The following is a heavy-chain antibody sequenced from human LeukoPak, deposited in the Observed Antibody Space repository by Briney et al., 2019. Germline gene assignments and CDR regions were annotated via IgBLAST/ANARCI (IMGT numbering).Heavy chain of an antibody. CDR2: IYSGGST. V-gene: IGHV3-66*01. CDR3: ARDPVVAATQRDIGAFDI. Sequence: PGGSLRLSCAASGFTVSSNYMSWVRQAPGKGLEWVSVIYSGGSTYYADSVKGRFTISRDNSKNTLYLQMNSLRAEDTAVYYCARDPVVAATQRDIGAFDIWGQGTMVTVSS. J-gene: IGHJ3*02. D-gene: IGHD2-15*01. CDR1: GFTVSSNY.